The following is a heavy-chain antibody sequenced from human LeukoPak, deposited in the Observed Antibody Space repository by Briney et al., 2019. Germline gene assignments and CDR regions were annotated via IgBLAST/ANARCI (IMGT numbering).Heavy chain of an antibody. Sequence: PGGSLRLSCAASGFTFSSYGMHWVRQAPGKGLEGVAVIWYDGSNKYYADSMKGRFTISRDNSRNTLYLQMNSLRAEDTAVYYCARDTAPQARSPYYYYYGMDVWGQGTTVTVSS. D-gene: IGHD2-21*02. CDR3: ARDTAPQARSPYYYYYGMDV. CDR1: GFTFSSYG. J-gene: IGHJ6*02. CDR2: IWYDGSNK. V-gene: IGHV3-33*01.